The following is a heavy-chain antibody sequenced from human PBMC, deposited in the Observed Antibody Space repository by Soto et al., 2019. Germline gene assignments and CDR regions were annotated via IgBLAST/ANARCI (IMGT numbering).Heavy chain of an antibody. Sequence: QVQLVESGGGVVQPGRSLRLSSAASGFTFSSYAMHWVRQAPGKGLEWVAVISYDVSNKYHADSVKGRFTISRDNSKNTLYLQMNSLRAEDTAVYYCARSYNPYYYYGMDVWGQGTTVTVSS. CDR2: ISYDVSNK. J-gene: IGHJ6*02. D-gene: IGHD1-26*01. V-gene: IGHV3-30-3*01. CDR1: GFTFSSYA. CDR3: ARSYNPYYYYGMDV.